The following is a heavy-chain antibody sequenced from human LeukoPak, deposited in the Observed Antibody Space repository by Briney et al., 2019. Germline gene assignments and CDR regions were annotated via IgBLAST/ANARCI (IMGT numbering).Heavy chain of an antibody. J-gene: IGHJ6*02. D-gene: IGHD5-18*01. CDR1: GYTFTSYG. CDR3: ARPDVDTAMGNYYYYGMDV. CDR2: ISAYNGNT. Sequence: ASVKVSCKASGYTFTSYGISWVRQAPGQGLEWMGWISAYNGNTNYAQKLQGGVTMTTDTSTSTAYMELRSLRSDDTAVYYCARPDVDTAMGNYYYYGMDVWGQGTTVTVSS. V-gene: IGHV1-18*01.